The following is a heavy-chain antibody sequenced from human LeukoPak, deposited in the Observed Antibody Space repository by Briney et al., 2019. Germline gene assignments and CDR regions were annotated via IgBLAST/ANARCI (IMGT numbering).Heavy chain of an antibody. CDR1: GGSISSYY. Sequence: PSETLSLTCTVSGGSISSYYWSWIRQPAGKGLEWIGRIYTSGSTNYNPSLKSRVTMSVDTSKNQFSLKLSSVTAADTAVYYCARDLHPYYDFWSDQTPYYYYYYGMDVWGQGTTVTVSS. V-gene: IGHV4-4*07. J-gene: IGHJ6*02. D-gene: IGHD3-3*01. CDR2: IYTSGST. CDR3: ARDLHPYYDFWSDQTPYYYYYYGMDV.